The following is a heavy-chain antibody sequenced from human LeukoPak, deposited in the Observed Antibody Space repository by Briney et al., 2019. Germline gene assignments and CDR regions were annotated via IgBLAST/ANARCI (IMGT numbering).Heavy chain of an antibody. V-gene: IGHV1-2*02. D-gene: IGHD3-3*01. Sequence: ASVKVSCKASGYTFTGYYMHWVRQAPGQGLEWMGWINPNSGGTNYAQKFQGRVTMTRDTSISTAYMELSRLRSDDTAVYYCATSRTHVLRFLEWLFPDYWGQGTLVTVSS. CDR2: INPNSGGT. CDR3: ATSRTHVLRFLEWLFPDY. CDR1: GYTFTGYY. J-gene: IGHJ4*02.